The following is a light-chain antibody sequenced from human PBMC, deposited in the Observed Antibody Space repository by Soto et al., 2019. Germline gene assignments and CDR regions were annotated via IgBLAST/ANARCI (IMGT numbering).Light chain of an antibody. Sequence: EIVLTQSPGALSLSPGERATLSCRASQRITNNFLAWFQQKPGLAPRLLIHGASTRASGVPGRFSGGGSGTDFVLTLSRLEPEDFAVYYCQQYGCSPFTFGQGTKLQLK. CDR1: QRITNNF. V-gene: IGKV3-20*01. CDR2: GAS. J-gene: IGKJ2*01. CDR3: QQYGCSPFT.